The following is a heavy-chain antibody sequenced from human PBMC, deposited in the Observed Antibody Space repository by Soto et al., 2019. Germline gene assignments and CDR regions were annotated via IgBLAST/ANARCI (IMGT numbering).Heavy chain of an antibody. V-gene: IGHV1-69*12. Sequence: QVQLVQSGAEVKKPGSSVKVSCKASGGTFSSYDISWVRQAPGQGLEWMGGSIPIFGTANYAQKFQGRVTSTADGSTSKDYMELNSLRSEDTAVYYCARMFGTTYCGGDCYPYYYYGMDVWGQGTTVTVSS. CDR2: SIPIFGTA. J-gene: IGHJ6*02. CDR1: GGTFSSYD. CDR3: ARMFGTTYCGGDCYPYYYYGMDV. D-gene: IGHD2-21*02.